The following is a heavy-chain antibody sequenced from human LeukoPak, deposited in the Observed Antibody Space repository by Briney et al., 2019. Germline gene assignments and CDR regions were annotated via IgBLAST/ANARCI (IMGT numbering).Heavy chain of an antibody. Sequence: ASVKVSCKASGYTFTRYGISWVRQAPGQGLEWMGWISADNGNKNYAQRLQGRVTMTTDISTSTAYMDLRSLRSDDTAVYYCARTYYGSGSYSFDYWGQGTLVTVSA. CDR3: ARTYYGSGSYSFDY. V-gene: IGHV1-18*04. D-gene: IGHD3-10*01. J-gene: IGHJ4*02. CDR2: ISADNGNK. CDR1: GYTFTRYG.